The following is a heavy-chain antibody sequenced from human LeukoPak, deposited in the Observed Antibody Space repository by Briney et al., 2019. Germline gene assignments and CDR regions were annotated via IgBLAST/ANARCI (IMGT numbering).Heavy chain of an antibody. CDR3: ARSGDGYNYDY. D-gene: IGHD5-24*01. V-gene: IGHV4-59*01. CDR2: IYYSGST. CDR1: GGSISSYY. Sequence: SETLSLTCTVSGGSISSYYWSWIRQPPGKGLEWIDYIYYSGSTNYNPSLKSRVTMSVDTSKNQFSLNLSSVTAADTAVYYCARSGDGYNYDYWGQGTLVTVSS. J-gene: IGHJ4*02.